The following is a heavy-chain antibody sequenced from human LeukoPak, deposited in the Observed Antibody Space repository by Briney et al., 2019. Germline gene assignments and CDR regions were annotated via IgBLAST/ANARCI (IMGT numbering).Heavy chain of an antibody. J-gene: IGHJ1*01. CDR3: ASAIVVVPAAILFQH. D-gene: IGHD2-2*02. Sequence: SVKVSCKASGGTFSSYTISWVRQAPGQGLEWMGRIIPILGIANYAQKFQGRVTITADKSTSTAYMELSSLRSEDMAVYYCASAIVVVPAAILFQHWGQGTLVTVSS. CDR2: IIPILGIA. V-gene: IGHV1-69*02. CDR1: GGTFSSYT.